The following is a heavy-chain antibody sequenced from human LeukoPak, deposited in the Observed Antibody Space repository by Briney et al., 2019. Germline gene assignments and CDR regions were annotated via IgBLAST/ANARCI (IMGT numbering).Heavy chain of an antibody. CDR1: GYTFTSYG. J-gene: IGHJ4*02. CDR2: ISAYNGNT. D-gene: IGHD5-12*01. V-gene: IGHV1-18*01. CDR3: ARDRLSGYPLYYFDY. Sequence: ASVKVSCKASGYTFTSYGISWVRQAPGQGLEWMGWISAYNGNTNYAQKLQGRVTMTTDTSTSTAYMELRSLRSDDTAVYYCARDRLSGYPLYYFDYWGQGTLVTVSS.